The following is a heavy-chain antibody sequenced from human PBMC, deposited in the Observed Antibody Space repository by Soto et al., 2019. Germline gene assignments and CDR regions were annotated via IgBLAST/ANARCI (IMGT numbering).Heavy chain of an antibody. D-gene: IGHD5-12*01. CDR3: ARGGSWLREYYFDY. Sequence: GGSLRLSCAASGFALRSYGMHWVRQAPGKGLEWVAVIWSDGSNTYYADSVKGRFTISRDTSKNTVFLQMNSVRAEDTAVYYCARGGSWLREYYFDYWGQGTLVTVSS. CDR1: GFALRSYG. V-gene: IGHV3-33*01. J-gene: IGHJ4*02. CDR2: IWSDGSNT.